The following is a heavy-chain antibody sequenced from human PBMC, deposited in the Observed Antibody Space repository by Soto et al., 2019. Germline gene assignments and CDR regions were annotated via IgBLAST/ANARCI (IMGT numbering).Heavy chain of an antibody. D-gene: IGHD2-2*01. CDR1: GFTFSSYA. J-gene: IGHJ6*02. CDR3: AKDPMVVPAAMLQNYYYGMDI. CDR2: ISGSGGST. V-gene: IGHV3-23*01. Sequence: PGGSLRLSCAASGFTFSSYAMNWVRQAPGKGLEWVSGISGSGGSTYYADSVKGRFTISRDNSKNTLYLQMNSLRAEDTAVYYCAKDPMVVPAAMLQNYYYGMDIWGQGTTVTVSS.